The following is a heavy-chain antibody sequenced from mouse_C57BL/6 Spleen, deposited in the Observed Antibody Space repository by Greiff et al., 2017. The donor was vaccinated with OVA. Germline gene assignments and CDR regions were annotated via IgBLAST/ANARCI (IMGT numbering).Heavy chain of an antibody. J-gene: IGHJ4*01. CDR2: IWWDDDK. CDR1: GFSLSTFGMG. CDR3: ARMSYYGSSYEDGIYAMDY. D-gene: IGHD1-1*01. Sequence: QVTLKESGPGILQPSQTLSLTCSFSGFSLSTFGMGVGWIRQPSGKGLEWLAHIWWDDDKYYNPALKSRLTISKDTSKNQVFLKIANVDTADTATYYCARMSYYGSSYEDGIYAMDYWGQGTSVTVSS. V-gene: IGHV8-8*01.